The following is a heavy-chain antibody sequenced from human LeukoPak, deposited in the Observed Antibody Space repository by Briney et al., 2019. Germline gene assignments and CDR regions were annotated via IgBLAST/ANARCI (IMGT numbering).Heavy chain of an antibody. CDR1: RGSHSGYY. J-gene: IGHJ3*02. Sequence: ETLSLTRAFYRGSHSGYYWSWIRQPRCREGEGIGKSNHSGSTNYNPSLKCRVTISVDTSKNQFSLKLSSVNAADTAVYYCVRVTAIPSDAFDIWGQGTMVTVSS. CDR2: SNHSGST. CDR3: VRVTAIPSDAFDI. V-gene: IGHV4-34*01. D-gene: IGHD2-21*02.